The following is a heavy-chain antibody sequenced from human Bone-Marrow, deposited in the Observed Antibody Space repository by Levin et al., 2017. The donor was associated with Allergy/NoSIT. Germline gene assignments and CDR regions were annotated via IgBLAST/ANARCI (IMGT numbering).Heavy chain of an antibody. J-gene: IGHJ5*02. D-gene: IGHD3-22*01. CDR1: GFTVSTNH. CDR3: ARGVGYDISGYFRWFDP. CDR2: IFSDSST. V-gene: IGHV3-53*01. Sequence: PGGSLRLSCAASGFTVSTNHMSWVRQAPGKGLEWVSIIFSDSSTYYADSVKGRFTISRDNSKNTLYLQMNSLRAEDTAVYYCARGVGYDISGYFRWFDPWGQGTLVTVSS.